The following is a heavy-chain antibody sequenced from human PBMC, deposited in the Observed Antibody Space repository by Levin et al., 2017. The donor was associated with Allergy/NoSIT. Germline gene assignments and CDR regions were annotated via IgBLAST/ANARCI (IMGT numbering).Heavy chain of an antibody. CDR1: GFIFTDYT. CDR2: LSSGSGSTM. Sequence: GESLKISCAASGFIFTDYTMNWVRQAPGKGLEWISFLSSGSGSTMYYADSVKGRFTISRDNAQKSLYLQMNSRRAEDTAVYYCARGSGSNFVAFDIWGQGTMVTVSS. J-gene: IGHJ3*02. V-gene: IGHV3-48*04. D-gene: IGHD6-25*01. CDR3: ARGSGSNFVAFDI.